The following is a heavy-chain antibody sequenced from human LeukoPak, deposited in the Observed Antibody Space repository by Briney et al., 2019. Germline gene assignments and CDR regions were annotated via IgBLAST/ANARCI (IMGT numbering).Heavy chain of an antibody. Sequence: ASVKVSCKASGYTFTGYYIHWVRQAPGQGLEWMGWINPNTGDTNYAQRLQGRVTMTRDTSSSTAYMELSSLTSDDTGVYSCARALTGEGMDVWGQGATVTVSS. CDR3: ARALTGEGMDV. D-gene: IGHD3-9*01. CDR2: INPNTGDT. V-gene: IGHV1-2*02. J-gene: IGHJ6*02. CDR1: GYTFTGYY.